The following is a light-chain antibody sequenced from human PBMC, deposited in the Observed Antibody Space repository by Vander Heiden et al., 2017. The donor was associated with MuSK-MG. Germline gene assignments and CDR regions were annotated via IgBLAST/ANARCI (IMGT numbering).Light chain of an antibody. J-gene: IGKJ4*01. CDR1: QSISSY. CDR3: QESYSTPALT. CDR2: AAS. Sequence: TQCSSSLSASVGDRVTITCRASQSISSYLNWYQQKPGKAPKLLIYAASRLQSGVPSRFSGSGYGTDFTLTIGSLQAEFFASFCHQESYSTPALTCGGGTKVEIK. V-gene: IGKV1-39*01.